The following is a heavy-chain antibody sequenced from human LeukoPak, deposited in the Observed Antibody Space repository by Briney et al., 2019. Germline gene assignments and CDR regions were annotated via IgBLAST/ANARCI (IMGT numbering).Heavy chain of an antibody. CDR3: ARSAMYYYGSGSSPGYFDY. V-gene: IGHV4-38-2*02. D-gene: IGHD3-10*01. J-gene: IGHJ4*02. CDR1: GYSISSGYY. Sequence: SETLSLTCTVSGYSISSGYYWGWIRQPPGKGLEWIGSIYHSGSTYYSPSLKSRVTISVDTSKNQFSLKLSSVTAADTAVYYCARSAMYYYGSGSSPGYFDYWGQGTLVTVSS. CDR2: IYHSGST.